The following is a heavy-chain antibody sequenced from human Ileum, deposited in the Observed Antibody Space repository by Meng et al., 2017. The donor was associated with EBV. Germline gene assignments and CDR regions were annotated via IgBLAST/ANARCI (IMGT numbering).Heavy chain of an antibody. CDR1: GAAISGSRYY. J-gene: IGHJ4*02. V-gene: IGHV4-39*07. CDR3: ARGDILTGYWYYFDY. D-gene: IGHD3-9*01. CDR2: TYYSGST. Sequence: LQRRESGPGLVTPSEALSRTCTVSGAAISGSRYYWGWIRQPPGKGLEWIGSTYYSGSTNYNPSLKSRVTISVDTSKNQFSLNLSSVTAADTAVYYCARGDILTGYWYYFDYWGQGILVTVSS.